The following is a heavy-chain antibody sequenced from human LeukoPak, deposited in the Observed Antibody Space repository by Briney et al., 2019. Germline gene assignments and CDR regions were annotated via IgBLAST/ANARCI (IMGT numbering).Heavy chain of an antibody. CDR2: IIPILGIT. D-gene: IGHD6-19*01. V-gene: IGHV1-69*04. CDR3: ARGTRGWYVGYSNWFDP. CDR1: GGTFSSFA. J-gene: IGHJ5*02. Sequence: SVKVSCKASGGTFSSFAISWVRQAPGQGLEWMGRIIPILGITNYAQRFQGRVTITADTSTNTAYMELSSLRSEDTAVYYCARGTRGWYVGYSNWFDPWGQGTLVTVSS.